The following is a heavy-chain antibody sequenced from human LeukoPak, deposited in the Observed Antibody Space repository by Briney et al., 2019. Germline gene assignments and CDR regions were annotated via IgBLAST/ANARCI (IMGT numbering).Heavy chain of an antibody. D-gene: IGHD4-17*01. J-gene: IGHJ3*02. CDR1: GGSISSSSYY. V-gene: IGHV4-39*07. CDR2: IYYSGST. Sequence: SETLSLTCTVSGGSISSSSYYWGWIRQPPGKGLEWIGSIYYSGSTYYNPSLKSRVTMSVDTSKNQFSLKLSSVTAADTAVYYCATTTVTTFSGDAFDIWGQGTMVTVSS. CDR3: ATTTVTTFSGDAFDI.